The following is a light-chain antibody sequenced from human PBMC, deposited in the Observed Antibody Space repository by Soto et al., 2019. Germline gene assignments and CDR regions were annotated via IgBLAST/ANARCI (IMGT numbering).Light chain of an antibody. J-gene: IGKJ1*01. CDR2: WAS. V-gene: IGKV4-1*01. Sequence: IVMTQSPDSLAGSLGERATINCKSSQSVLYSSNNKNYLAWYQQKPGQPPKLLIYWASTRESGAPDRFSGSGSGTEFTLTISSLQSEDFAVYYCQQYYNWPWTLGPGTKVDIK. CDR3: QQYYNWPWT. CDR1: QSVLYSSNNKNY.